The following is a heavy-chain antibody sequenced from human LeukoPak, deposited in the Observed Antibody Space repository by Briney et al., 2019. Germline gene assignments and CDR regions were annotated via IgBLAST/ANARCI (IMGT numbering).Heavy chain of an antibody. CDR2: ISAYNGNT. Sequence: ASVKVSCKASGYTFTSYGISWVRQAPGQGLEWMGWISAYNGNTNYAQKLQGRVTMTTDTSTNTVYMELSSLRSEDTAVYYCARDPPYCSGGSCYSLRYMDVWGKGTTVTISS. V-gene: IGHV1-18*01. D-gene: IGHD2-15*01. CDR1: GYTFTSYG. J-gene: IGHJ6*03. CDR3: ARDPPYCSGGSCYSLRYMDV.